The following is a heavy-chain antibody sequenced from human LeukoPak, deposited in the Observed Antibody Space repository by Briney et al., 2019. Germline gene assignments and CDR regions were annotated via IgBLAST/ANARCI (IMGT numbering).Heavy chain of an antibody. CDR1: GFTFSSYA. Sequence: GGSLRLSCAASGFTFSSYAMSWVRHAPGKGLEWVSVISGSGGSTYYADSVKGRFTISRDNSKNTLYLQMNSLKAEDTAVYYCAKDPGYSSGWYTGFGDYWGQGTLVTVSS. CDR2: ISGSGGST. D-gene: IGHD6-19*01. J-gene: IGHJ4*02. V-gene: IGHV3-23*01. CDR3: AKDPGYSSGWYTGFGDY.